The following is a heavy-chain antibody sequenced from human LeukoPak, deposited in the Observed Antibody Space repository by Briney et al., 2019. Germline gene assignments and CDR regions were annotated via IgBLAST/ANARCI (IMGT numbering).Heavy chain of an antibody. CDR3: AKPGEYGDPSLVYYYYGMDV. CDR1: GFTFSSYA. D-gene: IGHD4-17*01. J-gene: IGHJ6*02. V-gene: IGHV3-23*01. Sequence: PGGSLRLSCAASGFTFSSYAMSWVRQAPGKGLEWVSAISGSGGSTYYADSVKGRFTISRDNSKNTLYLQMNSLRAEDTAVYYCAKPGEYGDPSLVYYYYGMDVWGQGTTVTVSS. CDR2: ISGSGGST.